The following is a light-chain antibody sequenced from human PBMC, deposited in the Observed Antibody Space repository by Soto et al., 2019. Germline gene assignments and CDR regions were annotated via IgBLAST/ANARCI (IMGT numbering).Light chain of an antibody. CDR2: KVS. CDR3: MQGTHWPPTWT. V-gene: IGKV2-30*01. J-gene: IGKJ1*01. CDR1: QSLVYSDRNTY. Sequence: DVVMTQSPLSLPVTLGQPASISCRSSQSLVYSDRNTYLNWFQQRPGQSPRRLIYKVSNRDSGVPERFSGSGSGTDFTLKISRVEAEDVGVYYCMQGTHWPPTWTFGQGTKVEIK.